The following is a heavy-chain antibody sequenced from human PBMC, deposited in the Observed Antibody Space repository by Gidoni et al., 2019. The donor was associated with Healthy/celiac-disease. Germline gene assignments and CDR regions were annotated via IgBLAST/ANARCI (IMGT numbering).Heavy chain of an antibody. D-gene: IGHD2-2*01. J-gene: IGHJ6*02. CDR1: GGSISSGDYS. CDR2: IHYSGST. CDR3: ARDQRYCSSTSCYLSGMDV. Sequence: QVQLQESGPGLVKPSQTLYLNCTVSGGSISSGDYSWSWIRQPPGKGLAWSGYIHYSGSTYDNPSLKSRVTISVDTSKNQFALKLSSVTAADTAVYYCARDQRYCSSTSCYLSGMDVWGQGTTVTVSS. V-gene: IGHV4-30-4*01.